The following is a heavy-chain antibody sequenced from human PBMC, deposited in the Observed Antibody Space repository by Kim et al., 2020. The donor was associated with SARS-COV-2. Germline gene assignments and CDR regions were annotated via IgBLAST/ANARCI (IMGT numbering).Heavy chain of an antibody. J-gene: IGHJ4*02. Sequence: SSTKYYADSVKGRFTIARDNAKNSLYLQMNSLRAEDTAVYYCARDSDYWGQGTLVTVSS. CDR2: SSTK. CDR3: ARDSDY. V-gene: IGHV3-48*01.